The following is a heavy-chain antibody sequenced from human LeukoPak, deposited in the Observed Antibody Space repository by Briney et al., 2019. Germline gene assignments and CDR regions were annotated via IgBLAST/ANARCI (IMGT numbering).Heavy chain of an antibody. D-gene: IGHD3-10*01. CDR1: GFTFSSYE. CDR2: VSESGSSI. J-gene: IGHJ4*02. Sequence: GGSLRLSCAASGFTFSSYEMNWVRQAPGKGLEWVSYVSESGSSIYYADSVKGRFTISRDNAKNSLYLQMDSLRAEDTAVYYCARALRQLTAWGQGTLVTVSS. V-gene: IGHV3-48*03. CDR3: ARALRQLTA.